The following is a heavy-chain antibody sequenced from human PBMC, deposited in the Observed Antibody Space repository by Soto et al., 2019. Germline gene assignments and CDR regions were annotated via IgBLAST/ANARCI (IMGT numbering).Heavy chain of an antibody. CDR3: ARDRENSGSYFDAFDI. CDR2: ISSSSSYI. CDR1: GFPFSSYS. J-gene: IGHJ3*02. V-gene: IGHV3-21*01. D-gene: IGHD1-26*01. Sequence: GGSLRLPCEPSGFPFSSYSINGVGQAPGKGLEWVSSISSSSSYIYYADSVKGRFTISRDNAKNSLYLQMNSLRAEDTAVYYCARDRENSGSYFDAFDIWGQGTMVTVSS.